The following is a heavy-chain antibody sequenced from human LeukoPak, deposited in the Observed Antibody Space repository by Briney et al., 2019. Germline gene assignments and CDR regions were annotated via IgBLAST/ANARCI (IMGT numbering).Heavy chain of an antibody. CDR3: ARGGGLEMATLRFDY. CDR2: ISYDGSNK. CDR1: GFTFSSYA. D-gene: IGHD5-24*01. Sequence: PGGSLRLSCAASGFTFSSYAMHWVRQAPGKGLEWVAVISYDGSNKYYADSVKGRFTISRDNSKNTLYLQMNSLRAEDTAVYYCARGGGLEMATLRFDYWGQGTLVTVSS. V-gene: IGHV3-30*04. J-gene: IGHJ4*02.